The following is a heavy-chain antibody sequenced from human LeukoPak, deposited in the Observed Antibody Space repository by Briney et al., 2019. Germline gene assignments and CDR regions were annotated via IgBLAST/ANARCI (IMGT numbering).Heavy chain of an antibody. Sequence: GGSLRLSCAASGFTFSDYNMNWVRQVPGKGLESVSYMSRSGDIIYYADSVKGRFTISRDNAKNSLYLQMNSLRAEDTALYYCARETPTYLKIAFDIWGQGTMVTVSS. CDR2: MSRSGDII. D-gene: IGHD2-2*02. J-gene: IGHJ3*02. CDR3: ARETPTYLKIAFDI. CDR1: GFTFSDYN. V-gene: IGHV3-48*04.